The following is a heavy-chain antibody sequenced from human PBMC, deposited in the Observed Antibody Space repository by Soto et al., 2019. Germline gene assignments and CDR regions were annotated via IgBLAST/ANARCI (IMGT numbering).Heavy chain of an antibody. Sequence: QVQLQESGPGLVKPSQTLSLTCTVSGGSVSSGDFYWRWIRQPPGKGLEWIGYIYYSGSTYYNPSLKSRVIISVDTSKNQFSLKVNSVTAADTAVYYCARTSVTAMDFNHWGQGALVAVSS. CDR2: IYYSGST. CDR1: GGSVSSGDFY. V-gene: IGHV4-30-4*01. D-gene: IGHD4-17*01. J-gene: IGHJ4*02. CDR3: ARTSVTAMDFNH.